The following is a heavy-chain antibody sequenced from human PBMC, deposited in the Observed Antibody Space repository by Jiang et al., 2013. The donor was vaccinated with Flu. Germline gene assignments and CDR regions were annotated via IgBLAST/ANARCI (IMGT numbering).Heavy chain of an antibody. J-gene: IGHJ5*02. CDR1: GDSVSSNSAA. V-gene: IGHV6-1*01. D-gene: IGHD6-19*01. Sequence: SQTLSLTCAISGDSVSSNSAAWNWIRQSPSRGLEWLGRTYYRSKWYNDYAVSVKSRITINPDTSKNQFSLQLNSVTPEDTAVYYCARDKQWPPPGXTWFDPWGQGTLVTVSS. CDR3: ARDKQWPPPGXTWFDP. CDR2: TYYRSKWYN.